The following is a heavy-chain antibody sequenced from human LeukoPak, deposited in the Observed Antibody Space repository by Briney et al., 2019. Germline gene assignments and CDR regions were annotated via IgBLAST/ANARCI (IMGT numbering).Heavy chain of an antibody. CDR3: ASQTTGWYFDL. Sequence: SETLSLTCTVSGGSISSYYWSWIRQPPGKGLEWIGYIYYSGSTNYNPSLKSRVTISVDTSKNQFSLKLGSVTAADTAVYYCASQTTGWYFDLWGRGTLVTVSS. D-gene: IGHD1-1*01. CDR2: IYYSGST. J-gene: IGHJ2*01. CDR1: GGSISSYY. V-gene: IGHV4-59*01.